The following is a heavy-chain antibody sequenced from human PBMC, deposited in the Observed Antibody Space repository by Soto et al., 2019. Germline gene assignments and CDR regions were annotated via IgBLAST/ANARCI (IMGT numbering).Heavy chain of an antibody. J-gene: IGHJ4*02. D-gene: IGHD1-7*01. Sequence: EVQLLESGGDFVQPGRSLRLSCAASGFPGSNHAMSWVRQAPGKWLEWLSAISATGGSTYYADSVRGRFSISRDNSKNTGCLQMDSLTAEDTAVYFCAKNYKWHFVVEYWGRGTRVTVS. CDR3: AKNYKWHFVVEY. V-gene: IGHV3-23*01. CDR1: GFPGSNHA. CDR2: ISATGGST.